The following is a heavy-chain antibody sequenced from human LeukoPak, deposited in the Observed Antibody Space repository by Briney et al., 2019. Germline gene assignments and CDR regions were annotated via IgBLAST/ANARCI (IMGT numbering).Heavy chain of an antibody. Sequence: SETLSLTCAVSGGSISSGGYSWSWIRQPSGKGLEWIGYIYHSGSTYYNPSLKSRVTISVDRSKNQFSLKLSSVTAADTAVYCCARGLGYDSSGPNFDYWGQGTLVTVSS. CDR3: ARGLGYDSSGPNFDY. V-gene: IGHV4-30-2*01. J-gene: IGHJ4*02. CDR2: IYHSGST. D-gene: IGHD3-22*01. CDR1: GGSISSGGYS.